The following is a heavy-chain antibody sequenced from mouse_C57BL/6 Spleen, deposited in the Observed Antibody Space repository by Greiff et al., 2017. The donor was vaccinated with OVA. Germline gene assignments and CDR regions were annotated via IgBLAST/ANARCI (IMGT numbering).Heavy chain of an antibody. CDR3: ARGSVANPVAY. D-gene: IGHD1-1*01. CDR1: GYTFTSYW. Sequence: QVQLQQPGAELVKPGASVKLSCKASGYTFTSYWMQWVKQRPGQGLEWIGEIDPSDSYTNYNQKFKGKATLTVDTSSSTAYMQLSSLTSEDSAVYYCARGSVANPVAYWGQGTLVTVSA. CDR2: IDPSDSYT. J-gene: IGHJ3*01. V-gene: IGHV1-50*01.